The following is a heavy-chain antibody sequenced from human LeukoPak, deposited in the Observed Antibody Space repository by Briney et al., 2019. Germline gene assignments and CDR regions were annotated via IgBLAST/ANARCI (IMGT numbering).Heavy chain of an antibody. V-gene: IGHV3-23*01. CDR3: AKDRAQPSSIVVVVAATQQGDYYYGMDV. CDR2: IRGTGGTT. Sequence: RSGGSLRLSCAASGFTFSDYALIWVRQAPGKGLEWISAIRGTGGTTYYADSVKGRFTISRDNSKNTLYLQMNSLRAEDTAVYYCAKDRAQPSSIVVVVAATQQGDYYYGMDVWGQGTTVTVSS. D-gene: IGHD2-15*01. CDR1: GFTFSDYA. J-gene: IGHJ6*02.